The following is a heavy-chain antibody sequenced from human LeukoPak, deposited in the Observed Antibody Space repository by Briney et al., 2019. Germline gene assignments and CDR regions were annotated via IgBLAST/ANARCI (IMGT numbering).Heavy chain of an antibody. Sequence: ASVKVSCKVSGYTLTELSMPWFRQAPGKGLGWRGGFDPKDGEPIYAQKFQGRVTMTEDTSTDTAYMELSSLRSEDTAVYYCATMYYYGSGSYYNPVRYYYYGMDVWGQGTTVTVSS. CDR1: GYTLTELS. D-gene: IGHD3-10*01. V-gene: IGHV1-24*01. J-gene: IGHJ6*02. CDR2: FDPKDGEP. CDR3: ATMYYYGSGSYYNPVRYYYYGMDV.